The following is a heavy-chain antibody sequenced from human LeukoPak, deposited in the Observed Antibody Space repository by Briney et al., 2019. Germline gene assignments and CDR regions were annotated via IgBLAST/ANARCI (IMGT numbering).Heavy chain of an antibody. CDR3: ARVRSIAAAGLVDY. CDR1: GYTFTSYG. CDR2: IGAYNGNT. Sequence: ASVKVSCKASGYTFTSYGISWVRQAPGQGLEWMGWIGAYNGNTNYAQKLQGRVTMTTDTSTSTAYMELRSLRSDDTAVYYCARVRSIAAAGLVDYWGQGTLVTVSS. J-gene: IGHJ4*02. D-gene: IGHD6-13*01. V-gene: IGHV1-18*01.